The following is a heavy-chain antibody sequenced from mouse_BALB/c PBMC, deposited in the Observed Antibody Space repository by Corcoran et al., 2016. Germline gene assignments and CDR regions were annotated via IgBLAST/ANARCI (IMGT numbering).Heavy chain of an antibody. J-gene: IGHJ4*01. D-gene: IGHD2-3*01. Sequence: EVQLQQSGAELVKPGASVKLSCTASGLNIKDTYMHWVKQRPEQGLEWIGRIDPANGNTKYDPKFQGKATITADTSSNAAYLQLSSLTSEDTAVYYCAKDGYYDYYAMDYWGQGTSVTVSS. CDR2: IDPANGNT. CDR1: GLNIKDTY. CDR3: AKDGYYDYYAMDY. V-gene: IGHV14-3*02.